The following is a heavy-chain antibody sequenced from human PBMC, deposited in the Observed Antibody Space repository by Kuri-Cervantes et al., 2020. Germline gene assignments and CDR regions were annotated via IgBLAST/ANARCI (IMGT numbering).Heavy chain of an antibody. J-gene: IGHJ4*02. CDR2: ISNGGGSAL. D-gene: IGHD2/OR15-2a*01. Sequence: GGSLRLSCAASGFTFSSYSMNWVRQAPGKGLEWLAYISNGGGSALYYADSVKGRFTISRDNGKNSLHLQMNSLTAEDTAVYYCVASSVIAPFYWGQGTLVTVSS. CDR1: GFTFSSYS. V-gene: IGHV3-48*04. CDR3: VASSVIAPFY.